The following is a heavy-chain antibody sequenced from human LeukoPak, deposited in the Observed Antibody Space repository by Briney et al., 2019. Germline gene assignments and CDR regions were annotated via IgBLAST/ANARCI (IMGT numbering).Heavy chain of an antibody. V-gene: IGHV4-59*01. Sequence: SETLSLTCTVSGGSISSYYWSWIRQPPGKGLEWIGYIYYSGSTNYNPSLKSRVTISVDTYKNQFSLKLSSVTAADTAVYYCARIYDSMDWFDPWGQGTLVTVSS. CDR1: GGSISSYY. CDR2: IYYSGST. D-gene: IGHD3-16*01. CDR3: ARIYDSMDWFDP. J-gene: IGHJ5*02.